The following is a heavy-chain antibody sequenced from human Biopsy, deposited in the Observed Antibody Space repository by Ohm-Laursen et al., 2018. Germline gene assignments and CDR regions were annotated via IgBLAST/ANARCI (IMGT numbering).Heavy chain of an antibody. CDR2: IFYRGST. V-gene: IGHV4-39*01. CDR1: GGSISNNNYY. J-gene: IGHJ5*01. D-gene: IGHD3-22*01. CDR3: ARDYDSSGYYFVS. Sequence: GTLSLTCAVSGGSISNNNYYWGWIRQPPGKGLEWIGSIFYRGSTNYKPSLKGRVNTSVDTSKNQFTLKHTSVTAADTAVYYCARDYDSSGYYFVSWGQGTLVTVSS.